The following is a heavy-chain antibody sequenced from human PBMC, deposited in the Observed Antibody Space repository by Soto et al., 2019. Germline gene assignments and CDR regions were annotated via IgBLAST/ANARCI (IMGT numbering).Heavy chain of an antibody. D-gene: IGHD2-2*01. CDR3: ARENQLPNYYYYYYMDV. V-gene: IGHV1-18*01. CDR1: GYTFTSYG. J-gene: IGHJ6*03. CDR2: ISAYNGNT. Sequence: ASVKVSCKASGYTFTSYGISWVRQAPGQGLEWMGWISAYNGNTNYAQKLQGRVTVTTDTSTSTAYMELRSLRSDDTAVYYCARENQLPNYYYYYYMDVWGKGTTVTVSS.